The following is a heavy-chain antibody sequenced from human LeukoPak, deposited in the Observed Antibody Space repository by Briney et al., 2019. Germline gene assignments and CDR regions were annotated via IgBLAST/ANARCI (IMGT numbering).Heavy chain of an antibody. CDR2: ISSSGSTI. J-gene: IGHJ6*04. CDR1: GFTFSSYT. V-gene: IGHV3-48*04. D-gene: IGHD3-10*02. CDR3: AELGITMIGGV. Sequence: GGSLRPSFAASGFTFSSYTMNWVRQAPGKGLDWVSYISSSGSTIYYADSVKGRFTISRDNAKNSLYLQMNSLRAEDTAVYYCAELGITMIGGVWGKGTTVTISS.